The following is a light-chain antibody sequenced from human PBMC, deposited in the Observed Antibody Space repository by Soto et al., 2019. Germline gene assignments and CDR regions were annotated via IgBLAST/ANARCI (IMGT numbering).Light chain of an antibody. Sequence: DIPLTQSPSTLSASLGDTVTITCRASQILSSWAWYQQRPGKAPKLLIYDASTLKSGVPSRFRGSGSGTEFTLTISSLQPDDFATYYCQQYNSYPWTFGQGTKVEIK. CDR2: DAS. CDR1: QILSSW. V-gene: IGKV1-5*01. CDR3: QQYNSYPWT. J-gene: IGKJ1*01.